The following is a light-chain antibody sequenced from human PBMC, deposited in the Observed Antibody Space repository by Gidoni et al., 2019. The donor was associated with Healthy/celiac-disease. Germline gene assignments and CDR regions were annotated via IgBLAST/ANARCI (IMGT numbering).Light chain of an antibody. Sequence: DIQMTQPPSSLSASVGDRVTITCRTSQSISSYLNWYQQKPGKAPKRLIYAASSLQSGVPSRFRGSGSGTDFTLTISSLQPEDFTTYYCQQSYSTPRTFGQGTKVEI. CDR1: QSISSY. J-gene: IGKJ1*01. CDR2: AAS. V-gene: IGKV1-39*01. CDR3: QQSYSTPRT.